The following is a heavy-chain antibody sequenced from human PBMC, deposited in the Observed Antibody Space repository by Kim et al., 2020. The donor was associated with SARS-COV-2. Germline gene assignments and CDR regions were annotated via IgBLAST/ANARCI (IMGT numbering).Heavy chain of an antibody. Sequence: GGSLRLSCAASGFTFSSYAMSWVRQAPGKGLEWVSAISGSGGSTYYADSVKGRFTISRDNSKNTLYLQMNSLRAEDTAVYYCAKVQVIAAAGTIFSYAFDIWGQGTMVTVSS. CDR2: ISGSGGST. CDR1: GFTFSSYA. V-gene: IGHV3-23*01. D-gene: IGHD6-13*01. J-gene: IGHJ3*02. CDR3: AKVQVIAAAGTIFSYAFDI.